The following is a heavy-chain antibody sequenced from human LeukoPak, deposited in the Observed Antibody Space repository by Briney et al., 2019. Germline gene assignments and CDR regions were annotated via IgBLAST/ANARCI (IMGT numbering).Heavy chain of an antibody. CDR2: INHSGST. J-gene: IGHJ5*02. CDR3: AKVAQRGYSYGNWFDP. Sequence: SETLCLTCAVYGGSFSGYYWSWIRQPPGKGLEWIGEINHSGSTNYNPSLKSRVTISVDTSKNQFSLKLSSVTAADTAVYYCAKVAQRGYSYGNWFDPWGQGTLVTVSS. D-gene: IGHD5-18*01. V-gene: IGHV4-34*01. CDR1: GGSFSGYY.